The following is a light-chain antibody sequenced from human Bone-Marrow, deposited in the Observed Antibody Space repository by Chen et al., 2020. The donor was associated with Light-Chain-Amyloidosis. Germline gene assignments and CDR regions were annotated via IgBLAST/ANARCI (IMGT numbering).Light chain of an antibody. CDR3: QSADSSGTYEVI. CDR1: DLPTKY. Sequence: YELTQPPSVSVSPGQTARITCSGEDLPTKYAYWYQQKPGQAPVLVIHRYTERPSGISERFSGSSSGTTATLTISGVQAEDEADYHCQSADSSGTYEVIFGGGTKLTVL. CDR2: RYT. J-gene: IGLJ2*01. V-gene: IGLV3-25*03.